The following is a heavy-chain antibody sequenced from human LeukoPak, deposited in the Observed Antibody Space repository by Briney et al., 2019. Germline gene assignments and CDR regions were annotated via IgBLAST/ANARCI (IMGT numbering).Heavy chain of an antibody. CDR2: IYYSGST. CDR1: GGSISSYY. J-gene: IGHJ4*02. CDR3: ARGSYSSSWYSPTFDY. V-gene: IGHV4-59*12. D-gene: IGHD6-13*01. Sequence: SETLSLTCTVSGGSISSYYWSWIRQPPGKGLEWIGYIYYSGSTNYNPSLKSRVTMSVDTSKNQFSLKLSSVTAVDTAVYYCARGSYSSSWYSPTFDYWGQGTLVTVSS.